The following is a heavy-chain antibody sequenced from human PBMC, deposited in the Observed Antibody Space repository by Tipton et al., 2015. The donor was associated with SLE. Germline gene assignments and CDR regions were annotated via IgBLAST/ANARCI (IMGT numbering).Heavy chain of an antibody. CDR1: GFIFSDYY. CDR2: ITSTASMQ. V-gene: IGHV3-11*01. Sequence: SLRLSCAASGFIFSDYYMTWIRQAPGKGLEWVSHITSTASMQYYADSVKGRFTISRDNDRYSLHLQMNSLRVEDTAVYYCARVWTGYFSYMDVWGKGTTVTVS. CDR3: ARVWTGYFSYMDV. J-gene: IGHJ6*03. D-gene: IGHD3/OR15-3a*01.